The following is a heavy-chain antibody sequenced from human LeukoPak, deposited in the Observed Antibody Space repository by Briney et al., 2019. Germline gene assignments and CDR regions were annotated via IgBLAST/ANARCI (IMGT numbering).Heavy chain of an antibody. CDR3: ARLRKQWLPTLRYYYYMDV. CDR1: GFTFSSFA. V-gene: IGHV3-64*01. CDR2: ISFNGDST. J-gene: IGHJ6*03. D-gene: IGHD6-19*01. Sequence: GGSLRLSCAASGFTFSSFAVHWVRQAPGKGLEYVSAISFNGDSTYYANSVKGRFTISRDNSKNTVSLQMGSLRAEDMAVYYCARLRKQWLPTLRYYYYMDVWGKGTTVTISS.